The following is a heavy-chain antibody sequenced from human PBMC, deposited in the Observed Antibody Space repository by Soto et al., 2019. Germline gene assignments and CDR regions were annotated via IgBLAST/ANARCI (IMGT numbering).Heavy chain of an antibody. D-gene: IGHD1-26*01. J-gene: IGHJ4*02. V-gene: IGHV1-2*04. CDR3: ARGRELLFGKYYFAY. Sequence: GASVKVSCKASGYTFTGYYIHWVRQAPGQGLEWMGWINPNSGGTNYAQKFQGWVTMTRDTSISTAYMELSRLRSDDTAVYYCARGRELLFGKYYFAYWGQGTLVTVSS. CDR2: INPNSGGT. CDR1: GYTFTGYY.